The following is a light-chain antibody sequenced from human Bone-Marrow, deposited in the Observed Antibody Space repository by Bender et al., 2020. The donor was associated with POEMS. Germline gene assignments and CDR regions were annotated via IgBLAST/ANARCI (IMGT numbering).Light chain of an antibody. Sequence: QSALTQPASVSGSPGQSITISCTGTGSDVGGYNYVSWYQQHAGKVPKLMIYDVSKRPSGVSNRFSGSKSGNTASLTISGLQAEDEADYYCSSYVGSSSYVFGSGTKVTVL. CDR2: DVS. CDR3: SSYVGSSSYV. V-gene: IGLV2-23*02. J-gene: IGLJ1*01. CDR1: GSDVGGYNY.